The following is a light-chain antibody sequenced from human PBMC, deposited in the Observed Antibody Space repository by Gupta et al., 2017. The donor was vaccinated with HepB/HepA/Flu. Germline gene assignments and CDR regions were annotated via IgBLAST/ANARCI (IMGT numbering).Light chain of an antibody. CDR1: NSNIGSNF. Sequence: QSVLTQPPSVSAAPGQRVTISCSGNNSNIGSNFVSWYQQLPGTAPKLLIYDNNKRPSGIPDRFSGSRSGTSATLGITGLQTGDEADYYCGTWDNSLSAVFGGGTKLTVL. V-gene: IGLV1-51*01. CDR3: GTWDNSLSAV. CDR2: DNN. J-gene: IGLJ3*02.